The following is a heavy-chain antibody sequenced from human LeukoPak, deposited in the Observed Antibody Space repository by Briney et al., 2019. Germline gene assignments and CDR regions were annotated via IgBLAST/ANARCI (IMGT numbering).Heavy chain of an antibody. V-gene: IGHV3-7*03. J-gene: IGHJ4*02. D-gene: IGHD3-9*01. CDR2: IKQDGSEK. Sequence: PGGSLRLSCAASGFTFSSYWMSWVRQAPGKGLEWVANIKQDGSEKYYVDSVKGRFTISRDNAKNSLYLQMNSLRAEDTAVYYCARAVRRPRLRYFDCLDYWGQGTLVTVSS. CDR3: ARAVRRPRLRYFDCLDY. CDR1: GFTFSSYW.